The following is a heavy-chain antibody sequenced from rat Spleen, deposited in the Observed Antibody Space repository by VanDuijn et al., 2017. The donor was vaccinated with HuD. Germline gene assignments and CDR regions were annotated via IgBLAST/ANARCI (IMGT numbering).Heavy chain of an antibody. CDR2: ISYDGSST. D-gene: IGHD1-9*01. V-gene: IGHV5-22*01. CDR1: GFTFSNYD. J-gene: IGHJ2*01. CDR3: ARHGYNSYFDH. Sequence: EVQLVESDGGLVRPGRSLKLSCAASGFTFSNYDMAWVRQAPTKGLEWVASISYDGSSTYYGDSVKGRFTLSRDNAKSTLYLQMNSLRSEDTATYYCARHGYNSYFDHWGQGVMVTVSS.